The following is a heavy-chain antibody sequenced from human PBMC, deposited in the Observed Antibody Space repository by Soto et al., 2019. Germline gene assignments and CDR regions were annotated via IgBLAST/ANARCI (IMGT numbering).Heavy chain of an antibody. Sequence: ASVKVSCKSSGYTFINHGIFWVRQAPGQGLEWMAWIYPYNGNTNYAQKFLGRVTLTTDTSTSTAYMDLRSLTSDDTAIYYCGRDLSGAAGGGYWGQGTLVTVSS. J-gene: IGHJ4*02. D-gene: IGHD6-13*01. V-gene: IGHV1-18*01. CDR2: IYPYNGNT. CDR1: GYTFINHG. CDR3: GRDLSGAAGGGY.